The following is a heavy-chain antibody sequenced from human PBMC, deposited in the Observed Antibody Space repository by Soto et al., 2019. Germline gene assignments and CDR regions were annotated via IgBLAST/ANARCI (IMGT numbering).Heavy chain of an antibody. D-gene: IGHD6-19*01. CDR1: GYPFTGYY. J-gene: IGHJ4*02. Sequence: ASVKVSCKASGYPFTGYYMNWVRQAPGQGLEWMGWINPNSGGTNYAQKVQGRVTMTRDTSISTAYMALGRLRSDDTAVYYCARGMVAGGWYPEFDYWGQGTLVTVSS. V-gene: IGHV1-2*02. CDR2: INPNSGGT. CDR3: ARGMVAGGWYPEFDY.